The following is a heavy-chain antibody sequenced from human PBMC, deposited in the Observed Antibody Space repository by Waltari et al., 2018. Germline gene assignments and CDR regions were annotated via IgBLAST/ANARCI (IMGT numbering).Heavy chain of an antibody. CDR3: ARQQWLVLNWFDP. CDR1: GRSISSSSYY. Sequence: QLQLQESAPGLVKHSETLSLTCTVSGRSISSSSYYWGWIRQPPGKGLEWIGSIYYSGSTYYNPSLKSRVTISVDTSKNQFSLKLSSVTAADTAVYYCARQQWLVLNWFDPWGQGTLVTVSS. CDR2: IYYSGST. D-gene: IGHD6-19*01. J-gene: IGHJ5*02. V-gene: IGHV4-39*01.